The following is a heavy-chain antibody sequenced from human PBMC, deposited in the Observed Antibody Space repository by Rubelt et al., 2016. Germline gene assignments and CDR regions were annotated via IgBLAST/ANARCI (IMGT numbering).Heavy chain of an antibody. CDR2: IYYSGST. V-gene: IGHV4-59*01. CDR3: ARGRSGVYGMDV. Sequence: QVQLQESGPGLVKPSETLSLTCTVSGGSISSYYWSWIRQPPGKGLEWIGYIYYSGSTNYNPSLKSRVTISVDTSKNQVSLKLSSVTAADTAVYYCARGRSGVYGMDVWGQGTTVTVSS. CDR1: GGSISSYY. J-gene: IGHJ6*02. D-gene: IGHD2-8*02.